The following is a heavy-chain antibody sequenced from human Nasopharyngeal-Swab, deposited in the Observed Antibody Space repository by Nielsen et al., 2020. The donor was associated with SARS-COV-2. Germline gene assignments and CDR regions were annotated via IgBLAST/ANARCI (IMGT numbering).Heavy chain of an antibody. J-gene: IGHJ5*02. D-gene: IGHD6-13*01. Sequence: GESLKISCAASGFTFSSYSMNWVRQAPGKGLECVSYISSSSSTIYYADSVKGRFTISRDNAKNSLYLQMNSLRDEDTAVYYCAHLAAAGTSWFDPWGQGTLVTVSS. V-gene: IGHV3-48*02. CDR2: ISSSSSTI. CDR3: AHLAAAGTSWFDP. CDR1: GFTFSSYS.